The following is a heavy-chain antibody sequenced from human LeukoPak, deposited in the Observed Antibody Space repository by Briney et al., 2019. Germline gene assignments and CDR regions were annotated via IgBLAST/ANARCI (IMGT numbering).Heavy chain of an antibody. CDR1: GYTFTSSG. J-gene: IGHJ6*03. Sequence: ASVKVSCKASGYTFTSSGISWVRQAPGQGLEWMGWISAYNGNTNYAQKRQGRVTMTTDTSTSTAYMELRSLGSDDTAVYYCARGVMVRGVPSKDYYYYMDVWGKGTTVTVSS. V-gene: IGHV1-18*01. CDR3: ARGVMVRGVPSKDYYYYMDV. CDR2: ISAYNGNT. D-gene: IGHD3-10*01.